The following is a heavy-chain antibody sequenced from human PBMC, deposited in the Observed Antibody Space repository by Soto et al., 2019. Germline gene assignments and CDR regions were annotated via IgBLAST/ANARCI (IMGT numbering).Heavy chain of an antibody. CDR3: ATGGCGSSWYEGGSRIDY. J-gene: IGHJ4*02. Sequence: EVQLVESGGGLVQPGGSLRLSCAVSGITFSSYDMHWVGQPPGKGLEWVSGIGPAGDTYYPGSVQGRFTISRDNGKNFLYLQVNSLRVDDTAVYYCATGGCGSSWYEGGSRIDYWGQGTLVTVSS. D-gene: IGHD6-13*01. V-gene: IGHV3-13*01. CDR2: IGPAGDT. CDR1: GITFSSYD.